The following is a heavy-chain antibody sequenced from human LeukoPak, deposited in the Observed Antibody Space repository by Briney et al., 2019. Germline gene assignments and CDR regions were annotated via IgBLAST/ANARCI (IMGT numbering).Heavy chain of an antibody. CDR1: GGTFSSYA. J-gene: IGHJ4*02. V-gene: IGHV1-46*01. D-gene: IGHD6-19*01. CDR2: INPSGGST. CDR3: ARGPGKRQIAVAGTFSY. Sequence: GASVKVSCKASGGTFSSYAISWVRQAPGQGLEWMGIINPSGGSTSYAQKFQGRVTMTRDTSTSTVYMELSSLRSEDTAVYYCARGPGKRQIAVAGTFSYWGQGTLVTVSS.